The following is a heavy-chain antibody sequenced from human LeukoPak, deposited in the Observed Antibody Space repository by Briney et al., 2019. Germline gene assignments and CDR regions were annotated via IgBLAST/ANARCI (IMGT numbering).Heavy chain of an antibody. Sequence: GGSLRLSCAASGFTFSSYGMHWVRQAPGKGLEWVAVIWYDGSDKYYADSVKGRFTISRDNSKNTLYLQMNSLRAEDTAVYYCARYSNYYYYYGMDVWGQGTTVTVSS. D-gene: IGHD4-11*01. V-gene: IGHV3-33*01. CDR3: ARYSNYYYYYGMDV. CDR1: GFTFSSYG. J-gene: IGHJ6*02. CDR2: IWYDGSDK.